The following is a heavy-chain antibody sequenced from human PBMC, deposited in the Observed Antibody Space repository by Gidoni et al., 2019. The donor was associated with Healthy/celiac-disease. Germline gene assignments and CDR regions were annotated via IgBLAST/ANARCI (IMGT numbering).Heavy chain of an antibody. D-gene: IGHD4-17*01. J-gene: IGHJ4*02. V-gene: IGHV3-33*01. CDR1: GFTYSIYD. Sequence: QVQLVESGGGVVQPGRSLRLSCAASGFTYSIYDMYWVRQAPGKGLEWVASIWYDGTNKYYADSVKGRFTISRDNSKNTLYLQVNSLRDEDTAVYYCARGGSIVGDYGHSWGQGTLLTVSS. CDR3: ARGGSIVGDYGHS. CDR2: IWYDGTNK.